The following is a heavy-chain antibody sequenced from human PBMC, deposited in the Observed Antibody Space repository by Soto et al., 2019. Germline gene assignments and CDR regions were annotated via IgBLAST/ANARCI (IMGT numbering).Heavy chain of an antibody. CDR3: AKNRQSRSYYESAGHYNN. Sequence: EVQSLESGGGLVQPGGSLRLSCVASGFTFRNYDMRWVRQAPGKGLEWVSGISGTGGATYYADSVKGRFTISRDNSKNAPYLQMNSLRANDPAVYYCAKNRQSRSYYESAGHYNNWGQGTLVTVSS. D-gene: IGHD3-10*01. CDR2: ISGTGGAT. CDR1: GFTFRNYD. V-gene: IGHV3-23*01. J-gene: IGHJ4*02.